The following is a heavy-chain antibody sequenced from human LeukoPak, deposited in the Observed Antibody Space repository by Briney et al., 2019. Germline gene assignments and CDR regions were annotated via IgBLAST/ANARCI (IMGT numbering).Heavy chain of an antibody. J-gene: IGHJ5*02. CDR2: ISSSSSYI. CDR1: GFTFSSYS. CDR3: ARYFTIVVPANWFDP. Sequence: KSGGSLRLSCAASGFTFSSYSMNWVRQAPGKGLEWVSSISSSSSYIYYADSVKGRFTISRDNAKNPLYLQMNSLRAEDTAVYYCARYFTIVVPANWFDPWGQGTLVTVSS. V-gene: IGHV3-21*01. D-gene: IGHD2-2*01.